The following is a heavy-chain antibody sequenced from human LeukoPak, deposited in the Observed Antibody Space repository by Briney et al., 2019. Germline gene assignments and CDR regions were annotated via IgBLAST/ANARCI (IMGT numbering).Heavy chain of an antibody. V-gene: IGHV1-2*02. CDR2: INPNSGGT. CDR1: GYTFTGYY. Sequence: VSVKVSCKASGYTFTGYYMHWVRQAPGQGLEWMGWINPNSGGTNYAQKFQGRVTMTRDTSISTAYMELSRLRSDDTAVYYCARGTWITFGGVRQPFDYWGQGTLVTVSS. D-gene: IGHD3-16*01. CDR3: ARGTWITFGGVRQPFDY. J-gene: IGHJ4*02.